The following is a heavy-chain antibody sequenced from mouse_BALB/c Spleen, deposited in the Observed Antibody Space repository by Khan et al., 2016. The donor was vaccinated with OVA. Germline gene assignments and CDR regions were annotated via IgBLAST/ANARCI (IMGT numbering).Heavy chain of an antibody. D-gene: IGHD1-1*02. Sequence: QVQLQQPGAELMKPGASVKISCKATGYTFSSYWIEWVKQRPGHGLEWIGEILTGSDNINYTEKFKDKATFTADTSFYTAYMPHSSQTSADSDVYYCERGGGATYGMDYWGQGTSVTFSS. V-gene: IGHV1-9*01. CDR1: GYTFSSYW. CDR3: ERGGGATYGMDY. J-gene: IGHJ4*01. CDR2: ILTGSDNI.